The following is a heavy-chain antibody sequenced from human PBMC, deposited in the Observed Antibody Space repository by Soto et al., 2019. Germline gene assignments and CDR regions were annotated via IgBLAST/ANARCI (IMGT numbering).Heavy chain of an antibody. D-gene: IGHD3-3*01. Sequence: GASVKVSCKASGYTFTSYDINWVRQATGQGLEWMGWMNPNSGNTGYAQKFQGRVTMTRNTSISTAYMELSSLRSEDTAVYYCARGGGGVGPYYDFGSGSSYYMDVWGKGTTVTVSS. CDR1: GYTFTSYD. CDR3: ARGGGGVGPYYDFGSGSSYYMDV. J-gene: IGHJ6*03. CDR2: MNPNSGNT. V-gene: IGHV1-8*01.